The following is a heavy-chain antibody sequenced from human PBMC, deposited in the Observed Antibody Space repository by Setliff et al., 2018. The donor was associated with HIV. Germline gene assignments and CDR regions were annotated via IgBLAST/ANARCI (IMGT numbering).Heavy chain of an antibody. V-gene: IGHV4-59*01. Sequence: PSETLSLTCTVSGDSISSYYWNWIRQPPGKGLEWIGYIYDSGSTHYNPSLKSRVTISVDTSRNQFSLKLSSVTAADTAVYFCARGAPYDYVWGSYRHFDYWGQGTLVTVSS. CDR1: GDSISSYY. D-gene: IGHD3-16*02. CDR3: ARGAPYDYVWGSYRHFDY. CDR2: IYDSGST. J-gene: IGHJ4*02.